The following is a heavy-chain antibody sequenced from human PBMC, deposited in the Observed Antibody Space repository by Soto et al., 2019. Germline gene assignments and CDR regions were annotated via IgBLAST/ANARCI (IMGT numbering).Heavy chain of an antibody. D-gene: IGHD2-21*01. J-gene: IGHJ5*02. CDR2: IFYSGST. V-gene: IGHV4-39*01. CDR3: ARQPTTGDTDLWFDP. Sequence: SETLSLTCNVSGGTISTSRSYWAWIRQPPGKGLEWLANIFYSGSTYYNPSLASRVTVSVDTSKNEFSLKLRSVTAADTAVYYCARQPTTGDTDLWFDPWGQGTLVTVSS. CDR1: GGTISTSRSY.